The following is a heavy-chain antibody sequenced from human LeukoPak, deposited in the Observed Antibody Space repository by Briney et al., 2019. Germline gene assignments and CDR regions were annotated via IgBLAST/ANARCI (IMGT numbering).Heavy chain of an antibody. CDR3: ARDTNHAFDI. V-gene: IGHV3-74*01. D-gene: IGHD2-8*01. CDR1: GFTFSRYW. J-gene: IGHJ3*02. CDR2: INSDGSST. Sequence: SGGSLRLSCAASGFTFSRYWMHWVRQAPGKGLVWVSRINSDGSSTSYADSVKGRFTISRVNAKNTLYLQVNSLTAEDTAMYYCARDTNHAFDIWGQGTMVTVSS.